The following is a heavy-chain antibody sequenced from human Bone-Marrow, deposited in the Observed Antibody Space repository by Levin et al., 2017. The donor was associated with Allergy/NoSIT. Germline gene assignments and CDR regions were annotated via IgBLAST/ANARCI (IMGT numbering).Heavy chain of an antibody. Sequence: PGESLKISCAASGFTFSTSWMSWVRQAPGKGLEWVAYIKQDGSENYYVDSVMGRFTISRDNAKNSLYLQMNSLRAEDTAVYYCANGGWYPDYWGQGTLVTVSS. CDR1: GFTFSTSW. V-gene: IGHV3-7*01. CDR2: IKQDGSEN. J-gene: IGHJ4*02. CDR3: ANGGWYPDY. D-gene: IGHD6-19*01.